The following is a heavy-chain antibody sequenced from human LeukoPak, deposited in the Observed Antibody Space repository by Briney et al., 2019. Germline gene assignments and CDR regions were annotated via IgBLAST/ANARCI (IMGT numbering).Heavy chain of an antibody. Sequence: SETLSLTCAVYGGSLSGYYWSWIRQSPGKGLECIGEINRGGITNYNPSLKSRVAISVDTSKNQFSLKLSSVTAADTAVYYCGRDSRGPDVWGKGTTVTVSS. V-gene: IGHV4-34*01. D-gene: IGHD3-22*01. CDR3: GRDSRGPDV. CDR1: GGSLSGYY. J-gene: IGHJ6*04. CDR2: INRGGIT.